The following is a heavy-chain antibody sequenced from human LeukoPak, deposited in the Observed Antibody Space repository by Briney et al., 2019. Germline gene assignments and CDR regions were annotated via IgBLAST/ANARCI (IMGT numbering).Heavy chain of an antibody. J-gene: IGHJ6*03. CDR1: GYTFTGYY. Sequence: GASVKVSCKASGYTFTGYYMHWARQAPGQGLEWMGWISPTSGGTNYAQKFQGRVTMTRDTSISTAYMELSRLRSDDTAVYYCARDSFLNDYDFWSGRNYYMDVWGKGTTVTVSS. V-gene: IGHV1-2*02. CDR3: ARDSFLNDYDFWSGRNYYMDV. CDR2: ISPTSGGT. D-gene: IGHD3-3*01.